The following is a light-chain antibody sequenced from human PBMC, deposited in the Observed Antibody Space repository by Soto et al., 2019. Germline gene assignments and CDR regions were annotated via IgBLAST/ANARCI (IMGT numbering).Light chain of an antibody. CDR3: SSHAGINNVV. J-gene: IGLJ3*02. Sequence: QSALTQPPSASGSPGQSVAISCTGTSSGVGAYNYVSWYQQHPGKAPKLMIYEVTKRPSGVPDRFSGSKSGNTASLTVSGLQAEDEADYYCSSHAGINNVVFGGGTKLTVL. V-gene: IGLV2-8*01. CDR2: EVT. CDR1: SSGVGAYNY.